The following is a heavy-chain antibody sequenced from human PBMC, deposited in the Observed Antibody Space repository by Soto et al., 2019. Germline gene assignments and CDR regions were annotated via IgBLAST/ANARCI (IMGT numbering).Heavy chain of an antibody. V-gene: IGHV4-30-4*01. CDR3: ATSLELPLGVDI. CDR1: GGSISSGDYY. CDR2: IYSSGST. Sequence: SETLSLTCTVSGGSISSGDYYWSWIRQPPGKGLEWIGYIYSSGSTYYNPSLKSRVTISVDTSKNQFSLKLSSVTAADTAIYYCATSLELPLGVDIWGQGTTVTVSS. J-gene: IGHJ6*02. D-gene: IGHD1-7*01.